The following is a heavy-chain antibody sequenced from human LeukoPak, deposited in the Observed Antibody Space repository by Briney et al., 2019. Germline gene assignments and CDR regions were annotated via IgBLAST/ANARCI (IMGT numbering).Heavy chain of an antibody. CDR2: IKRKTDGGTT. CDR1: GFTFSNAW. V-gene: IGHV3-15*01. Sequence: GGSLRLSCAASGFTFSNAWMSWVRQAPGKGLEWVGRIKRKTDGGTTDYAAPVKCRFTISRDDSGNTLYLQMNSLKIEDAAVYYCTTESYSGSYTLDYWGQGTLVTVSS. J-gene: IGHJ4*02. CDR3: TTESYSGSYTLDY. D-gene: IGHD1-26*01.